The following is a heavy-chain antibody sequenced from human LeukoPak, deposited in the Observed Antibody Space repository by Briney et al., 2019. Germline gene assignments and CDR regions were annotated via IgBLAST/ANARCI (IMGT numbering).Heavy chain of an antibody. CDR2: IIPIFGTA. Sequence: ASVKVSCKASGGTFSSYATSWVRQAPGQGLEWMGGIIPIFGTANYAQKFQGRVTITADESTSTAYMELSSLRSEDTAVYYCARGGYSYGYGMDVWGQGTTVTVSS. J-gene: IGHJ6*02. CDR3: ARGGYSYGYGMDV. CDR1: GGTFSSYA. V-gene: IGHV1-69*13. D-gene: IGHD5-18*01.